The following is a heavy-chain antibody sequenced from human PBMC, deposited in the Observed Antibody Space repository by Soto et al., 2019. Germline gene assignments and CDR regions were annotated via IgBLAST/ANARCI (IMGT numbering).Heavy chain of an antibody. D-gene: IGHD4-17*01. CDR1: GFTFSSYS. CDR2: ISGSGGST. Sequence: GGSLRLSCAASGFTFSSYSMNWVRQAPGKGLEWVSAISGSGGSTYYADSVKGRFTISRDNSKNTLYLQMNSLRAEDTAVYYCAKEFYGDPTYEYWGQGTLVTVS. V-gene: IGHV3-23*01. CDR3: AKEFYGDPTYEY. J-gene: IGHJ4*02.